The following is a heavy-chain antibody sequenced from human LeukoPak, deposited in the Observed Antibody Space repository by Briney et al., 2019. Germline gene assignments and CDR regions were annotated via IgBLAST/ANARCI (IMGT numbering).Heavy chain of an antibody. Sequence: ASVKVSCKASGYTFTDYYMHWVRQAPGQGLEWMGWLNTNSGGTNYAQKFQGRVTMTRDTSISTAYMELISLRSDDTAVYSCARGYSSSSWGQGTLVTVSS. CDR3: ARGYSSSS. D-gene: IGHD6-6*01. J-gene: IGHJ5*02. V-gene: IGHV1-2*02. CDR2: LNTNSGGT. CDR1: GYTFTDYY.